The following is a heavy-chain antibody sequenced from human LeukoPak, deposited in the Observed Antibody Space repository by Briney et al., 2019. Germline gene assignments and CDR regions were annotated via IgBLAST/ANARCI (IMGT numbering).Heavy chain of an antibody. Sequence: GGSLRLSRAASGFTFSDYYMNWIRQALGKGLEWVSYISSSGSSIYYADSVKGRFTSSRDNAKNSLYLQMNSLRAEDTAVYYCARVCSNTSCWGAFDIWGQGTMVTVSS. CDR1: GFTFSDYY. D-gene: IGHD2-2*01. V-gene: IGHV3-11*04. J-gene: IGHJ3*02. CDR2: ISSSGSSI. CDR3: ARVCSNTSCWGAFDI.